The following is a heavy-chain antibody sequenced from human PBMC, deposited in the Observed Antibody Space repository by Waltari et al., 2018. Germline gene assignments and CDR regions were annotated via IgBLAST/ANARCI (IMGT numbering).Heavy chain of an antibody. CDR3: ARMVGYCSGGRCFSPYYFDF. J-gene: IGHJ4*02. Sequence: QVTLRESGPALVKPTQTLTLTCTFSGFSPSTSGMCVSWLRKPPGKALEWLARIDWDDDTYYRTSLKTRLTISKDTSKNQVVLSMTNVDPVDTATYYCARMVGYCSGGRCFSPYYFDFWGQGTLVTVSS. CDR1: GFSPSTSGMC. D-gene: IGHD2-15*01. CDR2: IDWDDDT. V-gene: IGHV2-70*15.